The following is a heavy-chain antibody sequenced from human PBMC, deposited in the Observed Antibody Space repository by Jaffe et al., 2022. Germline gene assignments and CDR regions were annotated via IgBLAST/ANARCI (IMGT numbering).Heavy chain of an antibody. CDR2: IYHSGST. CDR3: ARLQWLGRAVYYFDY. V-gene: IGHV4-38-2*01. D-gene: IGHD6-19*01. J-gene: IGHJ4*02. Sequence: QVQLQESGPGLVKPSETLSLTCAVSGYSISSGYYWGWIRQPPGKGLEWIGSIYHSGSTYYNPSLKSRVTISVDTSKNQFSLKLSSVTAADTAVYYCARLQWLGRAVYYFDYWGQGTLVTVSS. CDR1: GYSISSGYY.